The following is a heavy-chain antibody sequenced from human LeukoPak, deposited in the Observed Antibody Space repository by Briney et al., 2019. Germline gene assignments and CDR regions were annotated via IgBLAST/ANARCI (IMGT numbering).Heavy chain of an antibody. V-gene: IGHV3-7*04. Sequence: PGGSLRLSCPTSGFTFTTYWMTWVRQAPGKGLEWVADIKQDGSEKYYVDSVKGRFTISRDNAKNSMDLQMNSLRVEDTAVYYCARGQQLVHWFGPWGPGILVTVSS. J-gene: IGHJ5*02. CDR2: IKQDGSEK. CDR1: GFTFTTYW. CDR3: ARGQQLVHWFGP. D-gene: IGHD6-13*01.